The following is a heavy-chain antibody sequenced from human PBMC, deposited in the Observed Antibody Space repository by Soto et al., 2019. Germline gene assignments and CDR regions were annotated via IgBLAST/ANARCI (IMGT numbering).Heavy chain of an antibody. Sequence: QITLKESGPTLVKPTQTLTLTCTFSGFSLSTSGVGVGWIRQPPGKALEWLALIYWDDDKRYSPSLKSRLTITKDTSKNQVVLTMTNMDPVDTATYYCAHILWFGEFPDFDYWGQGTLVTVSS. CDR1: GFSLSTSGVG. CDR2: IYWDDDK. V-gene: IGHV2-5*02. CDR3: AHILWFGEFPDFDY. J-gene: IGHJ4*02. D-gene: IGHD3-10*01.